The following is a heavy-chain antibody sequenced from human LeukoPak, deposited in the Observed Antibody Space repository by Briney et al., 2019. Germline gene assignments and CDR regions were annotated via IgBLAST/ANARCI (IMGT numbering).Heavy chain of an antibody. D-gene: IGHD2-2*01. CDR2: VKQDGSEK. V-gene: IGHV3-7*01. CDR3: ARDVRCSSTSCYRLHYYGMDV. Sequence: PGGSLRLSCAASGFTFNSYWMNWVRQAPGKGLEWVANVKQDGSEKYYVDSVKGRFTISRDNAKNSLYLQMNSLRAGDTAVYYCARDVRCSSTSCYRLHYYGMDVWGQGTTVTVSS. J-gene: IGHJ6*02. CDR1: GFTFNSYW.